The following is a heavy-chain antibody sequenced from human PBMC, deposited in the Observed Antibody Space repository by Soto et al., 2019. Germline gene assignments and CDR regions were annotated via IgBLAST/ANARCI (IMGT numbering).Heavy chain of an antibody. V-gene: IGHV4-59*08. CDR1: GGSISSYY. CDR2: IYYSGST. D-gene: IGHD7-27*01. Sequence: SETLSLTCTVSGGSISSYYWSWIRQPPGKGLEWIGYIYYSGSTNYNPSLKSRVTISVDTSKNQFSLKLSSVTAADTAVYYCARHGSTSDYWGPSWVTRTKHPPKPFDYWGQGTLVTVSS. CDR3: ARHGSTSDYWGPSWVTRTKHPPKPFDY. J-gene: IGHJ4*02.